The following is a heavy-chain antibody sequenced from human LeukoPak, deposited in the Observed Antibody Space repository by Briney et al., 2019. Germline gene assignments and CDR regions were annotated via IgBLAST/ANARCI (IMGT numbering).Heavy chain of an antibody. J-gene: IGHJ5*02. D-gene: IGHD2-21*01. Sequence: ASVKVSCKTSGYSFTDYYMHWVRQAPGQGLEWMGWIIPNSGGTSSAQKFQGRVTMTRDTSITTVYMEVSWLTSDDTAIYYCARADRLDGGPYLIGPWGQGTLVTVSS. CDR2: IIPNSGGT. V-gene: IGHV1-2*02. CDR3: ARADRLDGGPYLIGP. CDR1: GYSFTDYY.